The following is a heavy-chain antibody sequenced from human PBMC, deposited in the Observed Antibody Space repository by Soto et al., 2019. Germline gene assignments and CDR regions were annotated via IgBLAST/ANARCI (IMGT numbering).Heavy chain of an antibody. D-gene: IGHD1-26*01. Sequence: PGGSLRLSCAASGFTFSSYGMHWVRQAPGKGLEWVAVISYDGSNKYYADSVKGRFTISRDNSKNTLYLQMNSLRAEDTAVYYCAKVRYSGSYYRVVDYWGQGTLVTVSS. J-gene: IGHJ4*02. CDR3: AKVRYSGSYYRVVDY. CDR1: GFTFSSYG. V-gene: IGHV3-30*18. CDR2: ISYDGSNK.